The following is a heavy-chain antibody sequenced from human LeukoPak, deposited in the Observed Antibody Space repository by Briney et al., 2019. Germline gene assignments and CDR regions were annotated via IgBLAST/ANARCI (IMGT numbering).Heavy chain of an antibody. D-gene: IGHD3-22*01. CDR1: GFTFSSYG. J-gene: IGHJ4*02. CDR3: AKLYDSSGYYYFDY. V-gene: IGHV3-30*18. CDR2: ISYDGSNK. Sequence: GGSLRLSCAASGFTFSSYGMHWVRQAPGKGLEWVAVISYDGSNKYYADSVKGRFTISRDNSKNTLYLQMNSLGAEDTAVYYCAKLYDSSGYYYFDYWGQGTLVTVSS.